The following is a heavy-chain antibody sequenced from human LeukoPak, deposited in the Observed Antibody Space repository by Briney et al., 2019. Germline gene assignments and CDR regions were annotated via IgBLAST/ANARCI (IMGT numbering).Heavy chain of an antibody. J-gene: IGHJ4*02. Sequence: GGSLRLSCAASGFTFSSYAMNWVRQAPGRGLEWVSYIGPSGTAIYYADSVKGRFTISRDNARNSLFLQMNSLKTEDTAVYYCTSGGGRPTQWLVQFDYFDYWGQGTLVTVSS. V-gene: IGHV3-48*01. CDR1: GFTFSSYA. CDR2: IGPSGTAI. CDR3: TSGGGRPTQWLVQFDYFDY. D-gene: IGHD6-19*01.